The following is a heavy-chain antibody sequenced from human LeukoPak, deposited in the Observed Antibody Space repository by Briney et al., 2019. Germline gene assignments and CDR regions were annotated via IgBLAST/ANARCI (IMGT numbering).Heavy chain of an antibody. D-gene: IGHD2-2*01. V-gene: IGHV5-51*01. CDR3: ARRGYCSSTSCYPFDY. J-gene: IGHJ4*02. CDR2: IYPGDSDT. Sequence: GESLKISCKGSGYSFTSYWNGWVRQMPGKGLEWMGFIYPGDSDTRYSPSFQGQVTISADKSISTAYLQWSSLKASDTAMYYCARRGYCSSTSCYPFDYWGQGTLVTVPS. CDR1: GYSFTSYW.